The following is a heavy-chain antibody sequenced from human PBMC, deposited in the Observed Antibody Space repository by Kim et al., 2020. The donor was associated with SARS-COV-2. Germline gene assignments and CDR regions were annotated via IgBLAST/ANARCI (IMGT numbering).Heavy chain of an antibody. CDR1: GGTFSSYA. V-gene: IGHV1-69*04. Sequence: SVKVSCKASGGTFSSYAISWVRQAPGQGLEWMGRIIPILGIANYAQKFQGRVTITADKSTSTAYMELSSLRSEDTAVYYCARRVPHYYDSSSWFDPWGQGTLVTVSS. J-gene: IGHJ5*02. CDR2: IIPILGIA. CDR3: ARRVPHYYDSSSWFDP. D-gene: IGHD3-22*01.